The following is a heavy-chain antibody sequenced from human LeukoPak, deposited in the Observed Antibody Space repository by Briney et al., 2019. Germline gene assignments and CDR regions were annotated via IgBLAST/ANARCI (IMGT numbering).Heavy chain of an antibody. J-gene: IGHJ5*02. D-gene: IGHD3-10*01. CDR1: GDSISRDSYY. CDR2: IYYSGST. CDR3: ARDPYGSGFNWFDP. V-gene: IGHV4-39*07. Sequence: SETLSLTCTVSGDSISRDSYYWGWIRQPPGKGLEWIGNIYYSGSTYYKPSLKSRVTISLDTSKNQFSLKLSSVTAADTAVYYCARDPYGSGFNWFDPWGQGTLVTVSS.